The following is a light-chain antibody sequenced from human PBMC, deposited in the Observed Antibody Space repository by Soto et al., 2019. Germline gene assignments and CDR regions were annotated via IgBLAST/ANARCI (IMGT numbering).Light chain of an antibody. CDR3: HQYHNWT. J-gene: IGKJ1*01. Sequence: EIVMTQSPATLSVSPGERATLSCRASQSVGTSLAWYQQKPGQAPRLLIYDASNRATGIPARFSGSGSGTDFTLTISSLQSEDFAVYSCHQYHNWTFGQGTKVDIK. CDR2: DAS. V-gene: IGKV3D-15*01. CDR1: QSVGTS.